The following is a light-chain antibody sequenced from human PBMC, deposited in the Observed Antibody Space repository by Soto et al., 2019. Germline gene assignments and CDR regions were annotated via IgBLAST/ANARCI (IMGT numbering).Light chain of an antibody. CDR2: EVS. J-gene: IGLJ2*01. CDR3: SSYTTIKTVV. V-gene: IGLV2-14*02. CDR1: SSDVGYYDL. Sequence: QSVLTQPASVSGSPGQSLTISCTGTSSDVGYYDLVSWFQHHPGKAPKLIIFEVSNRPSGISDRFSGFKSANTAYLTISGVQPEDEADYHCSSYTTIKTVVFGGGTKLTVL.